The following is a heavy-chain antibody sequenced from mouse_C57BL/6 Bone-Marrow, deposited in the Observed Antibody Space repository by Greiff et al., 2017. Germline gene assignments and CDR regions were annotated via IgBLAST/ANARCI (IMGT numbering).Heavy chain of an antibody. J-gene: IGHJ2*01. CDR3: ASEGGFDY. CDR1: GFTFSSYG. V-gene: IGHV5-6*01. Sequence: EVNLVESGGDLVKPGGSLKLSCAASGFTFSSYGMSWVRQTPAKRLEWVATISSGGSYTYYPDSVKGRFTISRDNAKNTLYLQMSSLKSEDTAMYYCASEGGFDYWGQGTTLTVSS. CDR2: ISSGGSYT.